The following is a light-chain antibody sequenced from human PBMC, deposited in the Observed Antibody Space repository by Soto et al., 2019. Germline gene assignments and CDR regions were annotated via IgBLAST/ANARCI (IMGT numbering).Light chain of an antibody. CDR2: GAS. CDR3: QRYNNWPFT. V-gene: IGKV3-15*01. Sequence: EIVMTQSPATLSVSPGERATLSCRASQSVSSNLAWYQQKPGQAPRLFIYGASTRATGIPARFSGSGSGTEFTLTISSLQSEDFAVYYCQRYNNWPFTFGPGTKVDIK. CDR1: QSVSSN. J-gene: IGKJ3*01.